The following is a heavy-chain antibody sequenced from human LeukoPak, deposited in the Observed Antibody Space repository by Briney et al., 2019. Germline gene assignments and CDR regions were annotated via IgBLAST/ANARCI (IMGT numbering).Heavy chain of an antibody. J-gene: IGHJ4*02. CDR1: GFTLSSYW. V-gene: IGHV3-7*01. Sequence: GGSLRLSCAASGFTLSSYWMSWVRQAPGKGLEWVANIKQDGSEKYYVDSVKGRFTISRDNAKNSLYLQMTSLRAEGTAVYYCARDHSMATYDYWGQGTLVTVSS. CDR3: ARDHSMATYDY. CDR2: IKQDGSEK. D-gene: IGHD2/OR15-2a*01.